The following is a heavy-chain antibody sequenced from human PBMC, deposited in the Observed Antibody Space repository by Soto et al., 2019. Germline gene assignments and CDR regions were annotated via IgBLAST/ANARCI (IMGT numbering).Heavy chain of an antibody. J-gene: IGHJ4*02. CDR1: GYRFTGHY. V-gene: IGHV1-2*02. Sequence: QVQLVQSGAEVKKSGASVKVSCKASGYRFTGHYIHWVRQAPGQGPEWMGEIGHKNGDTKHAQKFQGRVTMTRDTSITTVYMELSNLSPDDTAVYYCGRGRSGELVVFYWGQGTLVTVYS. D-gene: IGHD1-7*01. CDR2: IGHKNGDT. CDR3: GRGRSGELVVFY.